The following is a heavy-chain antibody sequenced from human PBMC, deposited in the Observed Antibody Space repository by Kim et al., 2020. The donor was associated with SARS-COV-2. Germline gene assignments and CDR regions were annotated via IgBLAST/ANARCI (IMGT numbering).Heavy chain of an antibody. CDR3: ARGPRIVGATSDYYYYGMDV. D-gene: IGHD1-26*01. CDR2: IIPILGIA. CDR1: GGTFSSYA. Sequence: SVKVSCKASGGTFSSYAISWVRQAPGQGLEWMGRIIPILGIANYAQKFQGRVTITADKSTSTAYMELSSLRSEDTAVYYCARGPRIVGATSDYYYYGMDVWGQGTTVTVSS. V-gene: IGHV1-69*04. J-gene: IGHJ6*02.